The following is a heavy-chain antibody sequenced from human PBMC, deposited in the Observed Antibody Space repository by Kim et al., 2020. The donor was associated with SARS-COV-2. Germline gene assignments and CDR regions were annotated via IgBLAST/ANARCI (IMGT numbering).Heavy chain of an antibody. D-gene: IGHD2-15*01. V-gene: IGHV3-74*01. CDR1: GFTFSSYW. Sequence: GGSLRLSCAASGFTFSSYWMHWVRQAPGKGLVWVSRINTDGSSTTYSDSVKGRFTVSRDNAKNTLYLQMNSLRAEDTAMYYCARRCSGGSCRVHGMDVWGQGTTVTVSS. CDR3: ARRCSGGSCRVHGMDV. CDR2: INTDGSST. J-gene: IGHJ6*02.